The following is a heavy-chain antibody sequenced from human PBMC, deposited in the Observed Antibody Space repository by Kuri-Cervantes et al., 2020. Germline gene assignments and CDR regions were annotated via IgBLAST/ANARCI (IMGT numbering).Heavy chain of an antibody. CDR2: ISASGGST. D-gene: IGHD3-10*01. Sequence: GESLKISCAASGFIFSNYGMTWVRQAPGKGLEWLSTISASGGSTYYADSVEGRFTLSRDNSKNTLYLQMNSLRAEDTAVYYCAKDTYGSGSYLFDYWGQGTLVTVSS. CDR1: GFIFSNYG. V-gene: IGHV3-23*01. CDR3: AKDTYGSGSYLFDY. J-gene: IGHJ4*02.